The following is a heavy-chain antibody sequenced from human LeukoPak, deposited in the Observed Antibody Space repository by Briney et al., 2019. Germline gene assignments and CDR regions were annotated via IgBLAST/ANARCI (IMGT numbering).Heavy chain of an antibody. J-gene: IGHJ4*02. CDR3: ARTNGSGWYYYFDY. V-gene: IGHV3-33*01. CDR1: GFTFSSYG. CDR2: IWYDGSNK. Sequence: GRSLRLSCAASGFTFSSYGMHWVRQAPGKGLEWVAVIWYDGSNKYYADSVKGRFTISRDNSKSTLYLQMNSLRAEDTAVYYCARTNGSGWYYYFDYWGQGTLVTVSS. D-gene: IGHD6-19*01.